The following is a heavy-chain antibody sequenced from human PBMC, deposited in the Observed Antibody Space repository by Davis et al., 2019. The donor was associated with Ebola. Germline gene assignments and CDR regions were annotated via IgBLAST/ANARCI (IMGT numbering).Heavy chain of an antibody. D-gene: IGHD2-2*01. CDR1: GYSFTSYW. V-gene: IGHV5-10-1*01. CDR3: ARLDEDIVVVPAAEVLDYYYYMDV. CDR2: IDPSDSYT. Sequence: GESLKISCKGSGYSFTSYWISWVRQMPGKGLEWMGRIDPSDSYTNYSPSFQGHVTISADKSISTAYLQWSSLKASDTAMYYCARLDEDIVVVPAAEVLDYYYYMDVWGKGTTVTVSS. J-gene: IGHJ6*03.